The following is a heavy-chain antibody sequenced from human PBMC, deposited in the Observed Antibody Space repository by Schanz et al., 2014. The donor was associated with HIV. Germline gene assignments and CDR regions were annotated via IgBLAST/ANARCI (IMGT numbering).Heavy chain of an antibody. Sequence: QVHLVQSGAEVKKPGASVKVSCTASGGTLISTYGFSWARQAPGQGLEWMGGIIPIFGTANYAQKFQDRVTITADEPTSTAYMVLRGLRSEDTAVYYCARGEVATIEDKRGDYYYYYTMDVWGQGTTVTVSS. CDR3: ARGEVATIEDKRGDYYYYYTMDV. CDR2: IIPIFGTA. D-gene: IGHD5-12*01. V-gene: IGHV1-69*13. J-gene: IGHJ6*02. CDR1: GGTLISTYG.